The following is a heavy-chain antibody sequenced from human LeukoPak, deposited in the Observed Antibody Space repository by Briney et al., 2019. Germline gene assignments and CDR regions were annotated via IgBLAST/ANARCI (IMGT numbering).Heavy chain of an antibody. D-gene: IGHD3-10*01. CDR3: ARERGSGLSQNFHYYYYGMDV. V-gene: IGHV4-39*02. J-gene: IGHJ6*02. CDR1: GGSISSSSYY. CDR2: IYYSGST. Sequence: SETLSLTCTVSGGSISSSSYYWGWIRQPPGKGLEWIGSIYYSGSTYYNPSLKSRVTISVDTSKNQFSLKLSSVTAADTAVYYCARERGSGLSQNFHYYYYGMDVWGQGTTVTVSS.